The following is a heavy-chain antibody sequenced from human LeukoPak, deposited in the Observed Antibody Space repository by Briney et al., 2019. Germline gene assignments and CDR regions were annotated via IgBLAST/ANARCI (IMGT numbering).Heavy chain of an antibody. D-gene: IGHD6-19*01. J-gene: IGHJ4*02. CDR1: GASIIGPKW. CDR2: ISHSGST. CDR3: ATSSGWYRYDS. V-gene: IGHV4-4*02. Sequence: SETLSLTCTVSGASIIGPKWWNWVRLSPGKGMEWIGEISHSGSTHYNPSLKSRVTISVDTSKNQFSLILTSVTDADTAVYYCATSSGWYRYDSWGQGTLVTVSS.